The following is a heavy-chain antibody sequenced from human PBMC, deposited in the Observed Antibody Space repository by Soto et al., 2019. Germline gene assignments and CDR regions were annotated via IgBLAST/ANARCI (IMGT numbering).Heavy chain of an antibody. CDR3: VKDQEGYRRSLYGY. D-gene: IGHD1-26*01. Sequence: GGSLKLACAASGFTFSSYAMTWVRQAPGKGLEWVSAISGSGGSTYYADSVKGRFTISRDNSKNTLYLQMNSLRAEDTAVYYCVKDQEGYRRSLYGYRGQGSLVIVSS. J-gene: IGHJ4*02. V-gene: IGHV3-23*01. CDR1: GFTFSSYA. CDR2: ISGSGGST.